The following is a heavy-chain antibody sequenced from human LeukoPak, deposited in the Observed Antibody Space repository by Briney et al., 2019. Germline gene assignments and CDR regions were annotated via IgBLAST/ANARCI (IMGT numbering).Heavy chain of an antibody. V-gene: IGHV5-51*01. D-gene: IGHD5-24*01. CDR2: IYPGDSDT. J-gene: IGHJ4*02. Sequence: GESLKISCKGSGYRFTSYWIGWVRQMPGKGLEWMGIIYPGDSDTRYSPSFQGQVTISADKSIATAYLQWSSLKASDTAMYYCARPVEMATSPFDYWGQGTLVTVSS. CDR3: ARPVEMATSPFDY. CDR1: GYRFTSYW.